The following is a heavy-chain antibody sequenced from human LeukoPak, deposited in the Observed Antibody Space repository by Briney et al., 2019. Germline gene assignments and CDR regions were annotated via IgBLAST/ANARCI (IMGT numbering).Heavy chain of an antibody. CDR2: VYTGGST. CDR1: GFTVSSNY. CDR3: TRQDPSSSGWYP. J-gene: IGHJ5*02. Sequence: PGGSLRLSCAASGFTVSSNYMNWVRQALGKGLEWVSVVYTGGSTYYADSVKGRFAISRDDSKNTLWLRMSSLRADDTAVYYCTRQDPSSSGWYPWGQGTLVTVSS. V-gene: IGHV3-66*04. D-gene: IGHD6-13*01.